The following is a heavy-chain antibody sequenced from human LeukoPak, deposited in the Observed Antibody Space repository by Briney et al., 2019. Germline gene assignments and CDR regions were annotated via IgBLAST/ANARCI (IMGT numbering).Heavy chain of an antibody. V-gene: IGHV3-30*18. D-gene: IGHD6-13*01. J-gene: IGHJ3*02. CDR3: AKDRAQSSSWWGDAFDI. CDR2: ISDDGSNK. Sequence: GGSLRLSCAASGFTFSSYGMHWVRQAPGKGLEWVAVISDDGSNKYYADSVKGRFTISRDNTKNTLYLQMNSLRAEDTAVYYCAKDRAQSSSWWGDAFDIWGQGTMVTVSS. CDR1: GFTFSSYG.